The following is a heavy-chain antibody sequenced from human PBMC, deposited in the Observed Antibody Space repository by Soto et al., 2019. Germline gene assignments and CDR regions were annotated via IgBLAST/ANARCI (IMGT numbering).Heavy chain of an antibody. CDR2: RSYNGNNK. J-gene: IGHJ3*02. V-gene: IGHV3-30*04. D-gene: IGHD1-26*01. CDR1: GFSISTYA. CDR3: ARRSFPYSGSPLEPWSDALDI. Sequence: QVQLVESGGGVVRPGRSLRLSCAASGFSISTYALHWVRQSPGKGPEWVASRSYNGNNKHYADSVKGRFTISRDNSKSTVDLQMNSLRVEDTAMYYCARRSFPYSGSPLEPWSDALDIWGQGTMVTVSS.